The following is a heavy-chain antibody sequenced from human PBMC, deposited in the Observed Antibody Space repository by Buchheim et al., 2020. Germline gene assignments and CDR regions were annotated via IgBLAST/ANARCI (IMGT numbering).Heavy chain of an antibody. D-gene: IGHD3-16*01. J-gene: IGHJ4*02. CDR3: TRDFEGLGV. Sequence: EVQLVESGGGLVQPGESLRLSCVASGFTFPNYRKHWVRQAPGKGLVWVSSIHSDPRSTNYADPVKGRFTVSRDNAKNTLYLQMNSLRVEDTAMYYCTRDFEGLGVWGQGTL. CDR2: IHSDPRST. V-gene: IGHV3-74*01. CDR1: GFTFPNYR.